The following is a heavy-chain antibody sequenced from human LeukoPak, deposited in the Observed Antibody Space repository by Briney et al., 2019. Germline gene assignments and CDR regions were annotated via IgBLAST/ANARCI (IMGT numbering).Heavy chain of an antibody. V-gene: IGHV4-38-2*02. CDR3: VRVVKDILTGPMPGLPDN. D-gene: IGHD3-9*01. Sequence: SETLSLTCTVSGYSISSDYYWGWIRQPPGKGLEWIGSIHHSGRTYYNPSLKSRVTISVDTSKNQFSLKLSSVTAADTAVYFCVRVVKDILTGPMPGLPDNWGQGTLVTVSS. CDR1: GYSISSDYY. J-gene: IGHJ4*02. CDR2: IHHSGRT.